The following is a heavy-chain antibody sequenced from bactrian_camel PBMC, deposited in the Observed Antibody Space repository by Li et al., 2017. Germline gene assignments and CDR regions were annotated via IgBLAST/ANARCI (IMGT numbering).Heavy chain of an antibody. Sequence: VQLVESGGVLVQPGGSLRLSCAASESTFSLYDMTWVRQAPGKGLEWVSSISSGGGTTYYADSVKGRFTISRDNAKNTVYLQMNSLKPEDTAVYYCVRDEMGSWDFHYWGQGTQVTVS. CDR2: ISSGGGTT. CDR1: ESTFSLYD. CDR3: VRDEMGSWDFHY. D-gene: IGHD6*01. V-gene: IGHV3S40*01. J-gene: IGHJ4*01.